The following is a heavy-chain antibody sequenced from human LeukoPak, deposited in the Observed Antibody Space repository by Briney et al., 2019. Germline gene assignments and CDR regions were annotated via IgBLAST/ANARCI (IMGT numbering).Heavy chain of an antibody. Sequence: SVKVSCKASGGTFSSYAISWVRQAPGQGLEWMGGIIPIFGTANYAQKFQGRVTITADKSTSTAYMELSSLRSEDTAVYYCALGYCSGGSCYSTYYYHYMDVWGKGTTVTVSS. CDR1: GGTFSSYA. V-gene: IGHV1-69*06. CDR3: ALGYCSGGSCYSTYYYHYMDV. J-gene: IGHJ6*03. CDR2: IIPIFGTA. D-gene: IGHD2-15*01.